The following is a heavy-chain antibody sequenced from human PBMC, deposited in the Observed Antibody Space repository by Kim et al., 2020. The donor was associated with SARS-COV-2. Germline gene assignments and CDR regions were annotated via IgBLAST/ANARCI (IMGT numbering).Heavy chain of an antibody. CDR3: ARFSSSWYARWFDP. CDR2: IYYSGST. V-gene: IGHV4-59*01. CDR1: GGSISSYY. D-gene: IGHD6-13*01. J-gene: IGHJ5*02. Sequence: SETLSLTCTVSGGSISSYYWSWIRQPPGKGLEWIGYIYYSGSTNYNPSLKSRVTISVDTSKNQFSLKLSSVTAADTAVYYCARFSSSWYARWFDPWGQGT.